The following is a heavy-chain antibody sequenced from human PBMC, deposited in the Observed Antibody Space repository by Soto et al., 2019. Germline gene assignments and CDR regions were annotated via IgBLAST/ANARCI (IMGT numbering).Heavy chain of an antibody. D-gene: IGHD3-10*01. CDR2: ISGSGGST. CDR3: VKDQRITMVRGTFDY. J-gene: IGHJ4*02. Sequence: GGSLILSCAASGFTFSSYAMSWVRQAPGKGLEWVSAISGSGGSTYYADSVKGRFTISRDNSKNTLYLQMNSLRAEDTALYYCVKDQRITMVRGTFDYWGQGTLVTVSS. V-gene: IGHV3-23*01. CDR1: GFTFSSYA.